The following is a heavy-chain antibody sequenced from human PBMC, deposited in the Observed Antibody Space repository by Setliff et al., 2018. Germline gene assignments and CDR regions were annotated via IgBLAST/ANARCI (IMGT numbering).Heavy chain of an antibody. CDR1: GGTFSSYA. V-gene: IGHV1-69*05. D-gene: IGHD3-22*01. CDR3: ARATYYYDSSGYFLDAFDI. J-gene: IGHJ3*02. Sequence: VKVSCKASGGTFSSYAISWVRQAPGQGLEWMGGIIPIFGTANYAQKFQGRVTITTDESTSTAYMELSSPRSEDTAVYYCARATYYYDSSGYFLDAFDIWGQGTMVTVSS. CDR2: IIPIFGTA.